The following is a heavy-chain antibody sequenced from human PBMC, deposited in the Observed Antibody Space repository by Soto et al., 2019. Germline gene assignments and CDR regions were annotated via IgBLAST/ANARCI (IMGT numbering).Heavy chain of an antibody. CDR1: GGSISSSNW. Sequence: SETLSLTCAVSGGSISSSNWWSLVRQPPGKGLEWIGEIYHSGSTNYNPSLKSRFTISVDTSKNQISLKLSSVTAADTAVYYCARDRSANWHHRGWFDAWGQGPMVT. V-gene: IGHV4-4*02. J-gene: IGHJ5*02. CDR3: ARDRSANWHHRGWFDA. D-gene: IGHD1-1*01. CDR2: IYHSGST.